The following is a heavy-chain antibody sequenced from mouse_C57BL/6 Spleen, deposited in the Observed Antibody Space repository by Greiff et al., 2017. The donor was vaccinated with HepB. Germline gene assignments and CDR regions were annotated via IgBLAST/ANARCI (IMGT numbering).Heavy chain of an antibody. V-gene: IGHV1-42*01. Sequence: EVQLQQSGPELVKPGASVKISCKASGYSFTGYYMNWVKQSPEKSLEWIGEINPSTGGTTYNQKFKAKATLTVDKSSSTAYMQLKSLTSEDSAVYYCASRDGYYVAWFAYWGQGTLVTVSA. CDR3: ASRDGYYVAWFAY. CDR2: INPSTGGT. D-gene: IGHD2-3*01. J-gene: IGHJ3*01. CDR1: GYSFTGYY.